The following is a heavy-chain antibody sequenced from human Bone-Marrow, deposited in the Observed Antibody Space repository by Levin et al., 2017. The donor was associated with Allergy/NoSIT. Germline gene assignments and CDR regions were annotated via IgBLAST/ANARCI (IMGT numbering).Heavy chain of an antibody. CDR2: IYYSGST. J-gene: IGHJ6*02. V-gene: IGHV4-39*01. D-gene: IGHD4-11*01. CDR1: GGSISSSSYY. Sequence: PSETLSLTCTVSGGSISSSSYYWGWIRQPPGTGLEWIGSIYYSGSTYYNPSLKSRVTISVDTSKNQFSLKLSSVTAADTAVYYCARLSGDDYRQYYYYYYGMDVWGQGTTVTVSS. CDR3: ARLSGDDYRQYYYYYYGMDV.